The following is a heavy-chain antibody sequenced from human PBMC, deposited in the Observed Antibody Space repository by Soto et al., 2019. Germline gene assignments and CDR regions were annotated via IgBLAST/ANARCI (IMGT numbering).Heavy chain of an antibody. CDR1: GGTFSIYT. D-gene: IGHD3-3*01. J-gene: IGHJ5*02. CDR3: AREGVVIGFNWFDP. Sequence: GASVKVSCKASGGTFSIYTISWVRQAPGQGLEWIGGIIPIFGTANYAQKFQGRVTITADESTSTAYMELSSLRSEDTAVYYCAREGVVIGFNWFDPWGQGTLVTVSS. CDR2: IIPIFGTA. V-gene: IGHV1-69*13.